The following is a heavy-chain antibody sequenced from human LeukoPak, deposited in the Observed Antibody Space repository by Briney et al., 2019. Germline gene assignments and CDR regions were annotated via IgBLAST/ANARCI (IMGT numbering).Heavy chain of an antibody. D-gene: IGHD2-2*01. CDR1: GFTFSDYY. CDR2: ISGSGGST. J-gene: IGHJ4*02. V-gene: IGHV3-23*01. Sequence: QPGGSLRLSCAASGFTFSDYYMSWIRQAPGKGLEWVSAISGSGGSTYYADSVKGRFTISRDNSKNTLYLQMNSLRAEDTAVYYCAKIPTARVVPAAMDFDYWGQGTLDTVSS. CDR3: AKIPTARVVPAAMDFDY.